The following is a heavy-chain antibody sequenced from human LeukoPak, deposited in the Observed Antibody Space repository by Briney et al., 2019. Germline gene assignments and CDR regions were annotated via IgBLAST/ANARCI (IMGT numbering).Heavy chain of an antibody. J-gene: IGHJ4*02. CDR1: GFTFSSYA. CDR3: AGRRGPLGEYFDY. CDR2: ISGSGGST. D-gene: IGHD1-26*01. Sequence: PGGSLRLSCAASGFTFSSYAMSWVRQAPGKGLEWVSAISGSGGSTYYADSVKGRFTISRDNSKSTLYLQMNSLRAEDTAVYYCAGRRGPLGEYFDYWGQGTLVTVSS. V-gene: IGHV3-23*01.